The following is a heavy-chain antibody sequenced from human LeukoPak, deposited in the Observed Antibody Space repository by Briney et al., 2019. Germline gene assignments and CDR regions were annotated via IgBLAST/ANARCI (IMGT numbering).Heavy chain of an antibody. CDR2: ISSDGSIT. Sequence: GGSLRLSCAASGFTFSSYWMHWVRQAPGKGLVWVSVISSDGSITDYADSVKGRFTISRDNAKNTLYLQMNGLRAEDTALYYCIRVTGYGSGSDAYWGQGTLVTVSS. CDR1: GFTFSSYW. V-gene: IGHV3-74*01. CDR3: IRVTGYGSGSDAY. D-gene: IGHD6-19*01. J-gene: IGHJ4*02.